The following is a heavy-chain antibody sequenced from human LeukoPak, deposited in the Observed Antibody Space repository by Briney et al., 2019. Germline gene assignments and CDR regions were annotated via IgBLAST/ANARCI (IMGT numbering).Heavy chain of an antibody. CDR1: GFTFSIYS. CDR3: ARDRLQLGFGELYY. J-gene: IGHJ4*02. Sequence: PGGSLRLSCAASGFTFSIYSINWVRQAPGKGLEWVSHIGRGITYADSVKGRSTISRDNAKNLVYLQMNGLRAEDTAVYYCARDRLQLGFGELYYWGQGTLVTVSS. D-gene: IGHD3-10*01. V-gene: IGHV3-48*04. CDR2: IGRGI.